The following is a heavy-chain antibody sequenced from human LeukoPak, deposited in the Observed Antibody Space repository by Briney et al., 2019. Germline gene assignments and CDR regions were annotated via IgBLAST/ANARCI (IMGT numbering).Heavy chain of an antibody. D-gene: IGHD2-15*01. CDR2: IYHSGST. CDR1: GDSISSGYY. Sequence: SETLSLTCAVSGDSISSGYYWGWIRQPPGKELEWIGSIYHSGSTYYNPSLKCRVTISVDTSKNQFSLKLSSVTAADTAVYYCARGKKLPSLNWFDPWGQGTLVTVSS. CDR3: ARGKKLPSLNWFDP. J-gene: IGHJ5*02. V-gene: IGHV4-38-2*01.